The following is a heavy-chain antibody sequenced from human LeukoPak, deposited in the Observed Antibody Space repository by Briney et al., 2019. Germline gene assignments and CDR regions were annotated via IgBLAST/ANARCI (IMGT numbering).Heavy chain of an antibody. D-gene: IGHD4-23*01. CDR2: ISSSGSTI. J-gene: IGHJ4*02. V-gene: IGHV3-48*03. Sequence: GGSLRLSCAASGFTFSSFEMSWVRQAPGEGLEWVSYISSSGSTIYYADSVKGRFTISRDNAKNSLYLQMNSLRAEDTAVYYCATTVVTALVDYWGQRTLVTVSS. CDR1: GFTFSSFE. CDR3: ATTVVTALVDY.